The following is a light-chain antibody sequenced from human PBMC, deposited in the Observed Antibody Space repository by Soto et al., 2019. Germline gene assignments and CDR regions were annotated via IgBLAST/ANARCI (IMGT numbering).Light chain of an antibody. J-gene: IGKJ3*01. CDR1: HDIKKW. Sequence: DIQMTQSPSSVSASVGDTINITCRASHDIKKWLAWYQQKPGKAPKVLIYAASNLESGVSARFSGSGAGTEFSLTISSLQTEDFATYFCHQASSFPYTFGHGTKVDIK. CDR3: HQASSFPYT. CDR2: AAS. V-gene: IGKV1-12*01.